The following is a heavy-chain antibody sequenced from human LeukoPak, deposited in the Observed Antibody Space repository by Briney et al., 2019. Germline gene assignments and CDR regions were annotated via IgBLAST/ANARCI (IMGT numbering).Heavy chain of an antibody. Sequence: PGGSLRLSCAVSGFTFSTYWMSWVRQAPGKGLECVAGIKQDGSEKYYVDSVKGRFTISRDNAKNSLYLEMNSLRAEDTAVYYCMRWSHDSGYYYMDVWGKGTTVTVSS. CDR2: IKQDGSEK. D-gene: IGHD3-3*01. CDR1: GFTFSTYW. CDR3: MRWSHDSGYYYMDV. V-gene: IGHV3-7*01. J-gene: IGHJ6*03.